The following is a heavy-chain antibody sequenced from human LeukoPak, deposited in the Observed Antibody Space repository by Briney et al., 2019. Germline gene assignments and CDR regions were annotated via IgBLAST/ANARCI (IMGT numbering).Heavy chain of an antibody. CDR2: ISGSGGST. J-gene: IGHJ4*02. CDR1: GFTFSSYA. CDR3: AKGGVYDSSGYRKYYFDY. V-gene: IGHV3-23*01. Sequence: GGSLRLSCAASGFTFSSYAMSWVRQAPGKGLEWVSAISGSGGSTYYADSVKGRFTISRDNSKNTLYLQMNSLRAEDTAVYYCAKGGVYDSSGYRKYYFDYWGQGTLVTVSS. D-gene: IGHD3-22*01.